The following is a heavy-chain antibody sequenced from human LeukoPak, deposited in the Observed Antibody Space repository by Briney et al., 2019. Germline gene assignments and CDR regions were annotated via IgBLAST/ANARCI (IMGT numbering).Heavy chain of an antibody. CDR2: IHYTGSP. CDR3: ARHSAVASGWFDP. D-gene: IGHD6-19*01. Sequence: SETLSLTCTVSGGSISSDNCYWSWIRQRPGKGLEWIGYIHYTGSPYYNPSLKSRVTISVDTSKNQFSLKLSSVTAADTAVYYCARHSAVASGWFDPWGQGTLVIVSS. V-gene: IGHV4-30-4*08. CDR1: GGSISSDNCY. J-gene: IGHJ5*02.